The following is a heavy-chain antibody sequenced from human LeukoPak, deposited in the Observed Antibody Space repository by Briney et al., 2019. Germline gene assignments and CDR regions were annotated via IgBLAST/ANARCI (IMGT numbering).Heavy chain of an antibody. CDR2: IWHDGSNK. D-gene: IGHD5-24*01. V-gene: IGHV3-33*06. CDR3: AKDGDAYIEYYYYYMDV. CDR1: GFTFSNYG. J-gene: IGHJ6*03. Sequence: GGSLRLSCVSSGFTFSNYGMHWVRQAPGKGLEWVALIWHDGSNKYYADSVRGRVTISRDNSNNTLYLQMNSLTAEDTAVYFCAKDGDAYIEYYYYYMDVWGKGTTVTVSS.